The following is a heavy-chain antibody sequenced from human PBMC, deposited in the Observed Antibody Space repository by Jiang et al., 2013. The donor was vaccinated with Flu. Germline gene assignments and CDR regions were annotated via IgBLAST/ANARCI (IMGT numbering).Heavy chain of an antibody. V-gene: IGHV1-18*01. J-gene: IGHJ4*02. CDR2: ISGNNGKT. D-gene: IGHD3-22*01. Sequence: EVKKPGASVKVSCKASGYTFNTYDISWVRQAPGQGLEWMGWISGNNGKTHYAEKLQDRVTMTTDTSTGTAYMELRSLRSDDTAVYYCARDRWAYYDSYGYDSWGQGTLVTVSS. CDR3: ARDRWAYYDSYGYDS. CDR1: GYTFNTYD.